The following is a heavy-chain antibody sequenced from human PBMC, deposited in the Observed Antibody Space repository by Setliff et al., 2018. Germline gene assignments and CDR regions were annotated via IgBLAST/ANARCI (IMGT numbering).Heavy chain of an antibody. Sequence: SETLSLPCTVSGGSISSYYWSWIRQPPGKGLEWFGYIYYSGSTNYNPSLQSRVTISVDTSKNQFSLKLSSVTAADTAVYYCARDEGSSYFYGMDVWGPGTTVTVSS. J-gene: IGHJ6*02. D-gene: IGHD6-13*01. V-gene: IGHV4-59*01. CDR1: GGSISSYY. CDR3: ARDEGSSYFYGMDV. CDR2: IYYSGST.